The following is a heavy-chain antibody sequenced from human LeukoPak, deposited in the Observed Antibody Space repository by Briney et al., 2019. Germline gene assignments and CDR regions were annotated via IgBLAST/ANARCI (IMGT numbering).Heavy chain of an antibody. J-gene: IGHJ4*02. D-gene: IGHD6-19*01. Sequence: GGSLRLSCAASGFTFSSYSMNWVRQAPGKGLEWVSSISSSSSYIYYADSVKGRFTISRDNAKNSLYLQMSSLRGEDTAVYYCARESFSGWYDDDWGKGTLVTVSS. V-gene: IGHV3-21*01. CDR2: ISSSSSYI. CDR1: GFTFSSYS. CDR3: ARESFSGWYDDD.